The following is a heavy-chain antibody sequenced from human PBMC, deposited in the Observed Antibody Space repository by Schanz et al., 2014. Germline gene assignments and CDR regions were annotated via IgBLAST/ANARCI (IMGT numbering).Heavy chain of an antibody. CDR2: MNPNSGNP. J-gene: IGHJ4*02. V-gene: IGHV1-8*02. CDR1: RSTFSSYT. CDR3: ARGRTFDF. Sequence: QVQLVQSGAEVKKPGSSVKASCKASRSTFSSYTISWVRQAPGQGLEWLGWMNPNSGNPGFAQKFRGRVTMTRNTSMSTAYIELHILTSEDTAVYYCARGRTFDFWGQGTLVTVSS.